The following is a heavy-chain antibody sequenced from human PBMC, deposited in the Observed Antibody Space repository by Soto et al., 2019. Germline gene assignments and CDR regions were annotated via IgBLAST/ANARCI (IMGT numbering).Heavy chain of an antibody. J-gene: IGHJ5*02. CDR2: INHSGST. D-gene: IGHD3-3*01. CDR3: ARVEYYDFWSGYSP. CDR1: GGSFSGYY. V-gene: IGHV4-34*01. Sequence: SETLSLTCAVYGGSFSGYYWSWIRQPPGKGLEWIGEINHSGSTNYNPSLKSRVTISVDTSKNQFSLKLSSVTAADTAVYYCARVEYYDFWSGYSPWGQGTLVTVSS.